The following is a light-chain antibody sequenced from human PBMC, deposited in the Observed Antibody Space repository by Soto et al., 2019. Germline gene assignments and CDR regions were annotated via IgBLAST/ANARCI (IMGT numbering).Light chain of an antibody. CDR2: SNN. CDR1: SSNIGSNP. CDR3: ASWDDSLNGVI. V-gene: IGLV1-44*01. J-gene: IGLJ2*01. Sequence: QSVLTQPPSASGTPGQRVTISCSGSSSNIGSNPVDWYQQLPGTAPKVLIYSNNHRPSGVPDRFSGSKSGTSASLAISGLQSQDEADYYCASWDDSLNGVIFGGGTKVTVL.